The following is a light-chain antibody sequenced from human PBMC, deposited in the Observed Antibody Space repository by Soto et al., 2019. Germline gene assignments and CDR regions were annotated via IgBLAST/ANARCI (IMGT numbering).Light chain of an antibody. CDR1: QGIRSW. CDR3: QQANSCPVT. Sequence: DIQMTQSPSFVSASVGDSVTITCRASQGIRSWLVWYQQRPGKAPQLLIHGASSLQSGVPSRFSGSGSGTDFTLTINSLQPEDFATYYCQQANSCPVTFGGGTKVEI. J-gene: IGKJ4*01. CDR2: GAS. V-gene: IGKV1-12*01.